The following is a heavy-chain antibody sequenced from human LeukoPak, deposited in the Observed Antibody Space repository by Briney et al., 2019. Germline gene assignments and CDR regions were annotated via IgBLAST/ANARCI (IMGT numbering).Heavy chain of an antibody. J-gene: IGHJ4*02. D-gene: IGHD7-27*01. CDR3: ATEYWGSFNY. V-gene: IGHV3-49*04. Sequence: GGSLRLSCTASGFTFGDYAMSWVRQAPGKGLEWVGFIRSKAYGGTTDFAAPVKGRFTISRDDSKNTLYLQMNSLKTEDSAVYYCATEYWGSFNYWGQGTLVTVSS. CDR1: GFTFGDYA. CDR2: IRSKAYGGTT.